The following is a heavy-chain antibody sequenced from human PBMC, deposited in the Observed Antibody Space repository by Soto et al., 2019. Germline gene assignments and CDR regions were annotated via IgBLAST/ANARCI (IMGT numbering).Heavy chain of an antibody. CDR1: GFALSPYW. CDR2: INQGGSVK. CDR3: ARLTEAVTTFVY. V-gene: IGHV3-7*03. J-gene: IGHJ4*02. D-gene: IGHD1-1*01. Sequence: GGSLRLSCEASGFALSPYWMSWVRQAPGKGLEWVASINQGGSVKHYVDSVRGRFSISRGNAKNSLFLQMNSLSAEDTAVYYCARLTEAVTTFVYWGQGTPVTVSS.